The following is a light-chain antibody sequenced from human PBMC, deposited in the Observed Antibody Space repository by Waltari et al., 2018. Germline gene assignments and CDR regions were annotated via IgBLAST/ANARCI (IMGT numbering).Light chain of an antibody. CDR2: DVT. CDR1: SSDVGGYNY. V-gene: IGLV2-14*03. J-gene: IGLJ2*01. CDR3: SSYTSSSTLGV. Sequence: QSALTQPAAVSGSPGQSITISYTGTSSDVGGYNYVSWYQQHPGKAPKLMIYDVTTRPSGFAYRCSGSKSGNTASLAISVLQAEDEADYYCSSYTSSSTLGVFGGGTKLTVL.